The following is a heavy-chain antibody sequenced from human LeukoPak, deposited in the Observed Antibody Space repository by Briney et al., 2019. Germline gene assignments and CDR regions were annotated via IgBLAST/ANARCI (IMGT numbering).Heavy chain of an antibody. CDR3: ARAPLPGYSYGYGDY. Sequence: GGSLRLSCAASGFTFSSYGMHWVRQAPGKGLEWVAVIWYDGSNKYYADSVKGRFTISRDNSKNTLYLQMNSLRDEDTAVYYCARAPLPGYSYGYGDYWGQGTLVTVSS. J-gene: IGHJ4*02. CDR1: GFTFSSYG. D-gene: IGHD5-18*01. CDR2: IWYDGSNK. V-gene: IGHV3-33*01.